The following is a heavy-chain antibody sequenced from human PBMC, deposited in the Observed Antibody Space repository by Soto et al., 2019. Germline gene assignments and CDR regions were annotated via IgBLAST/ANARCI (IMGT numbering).Heavy chain of an antibody. CDR3: ARGLIVVVPAAILYGMDV. Sequence: GESLKISCKGSGYSFTSYWISWVRQMPGKGLEWMGRIDPSDSYTNYSPSFQGHVTISADKSISTAYLQWSSLKASDTAMYYCARGLIVVVPAAILYGMDVWGQGTTVTVSS. CDR2: IDPSDSYT. V-gene: IGHV5-10-1*01. CDR1: GYSFTSYW. D-gene: IGHD2-2*01. J-gene: IGHJ6*02.